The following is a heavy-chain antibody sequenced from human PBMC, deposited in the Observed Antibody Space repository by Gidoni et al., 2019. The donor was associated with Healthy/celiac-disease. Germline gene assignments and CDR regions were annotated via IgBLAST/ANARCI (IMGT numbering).Heavy chain of an antibody. CDR3: ARNGGSIAARRHAFDI. Sequence: QVQLQQWGAGLLKPSATLSLTCAVYGGSFSGYYWSWIRQPPGKGLEWIGEINHSGSTNYNPPLKSRVTISVDTSKNQFSLKLSSVTAADTAVYYCARNGGSIAARRHAFDIWGQGTMVTVSS. J-gene: IGHJ3*02. D-gene: IGHD6-6*01. V-gene: IGHV4-34*01. CDR1: GGSFSGYY. CDR2: INHSGST.